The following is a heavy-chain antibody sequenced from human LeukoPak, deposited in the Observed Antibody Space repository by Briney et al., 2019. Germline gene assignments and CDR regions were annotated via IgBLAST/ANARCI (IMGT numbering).Heavy chain of an antibody. CDR1: GFTFSSYA. CDR3: ARGPGPSGGPFDY. D-gene: IGHD1-26*01. J-gene: IGHJ4*02. V-gene: IGHV1-69*01. Sequence: GGSLRLSCAASGFTFSSYAISWVRQAPGQGLEWMGGIVPIFGTANYAQKFQGRVTITADESTSTAYMELSSLRSEDTAVYYCARGPGPSGGPFDYWGQGTLVTVSS. CDR2: IVPIFGTA.